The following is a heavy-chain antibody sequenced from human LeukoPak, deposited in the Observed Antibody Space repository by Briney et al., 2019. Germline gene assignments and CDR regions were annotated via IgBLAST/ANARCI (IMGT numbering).Heavy chain of an antibody. V-gene: IGHV3-30*02. CDR3: AKVQALPYSSGWYYFGSH. CDR1: GFTFSNYA. D-gene: IGHD6-19*01. CDR2: IRYGGNNK. J-gene: IGHJ4*02. Sequence: PGGSLRLSCAASGFTFSNYAMHWVRQAPGKGLEWVAFIRYGGNNKYYADSVKGRFTISRDNSKNTLYLQMNSLRAEDTAVYYCAKVQALPYSSGWYYFGSHWGQGTLVTVSS.